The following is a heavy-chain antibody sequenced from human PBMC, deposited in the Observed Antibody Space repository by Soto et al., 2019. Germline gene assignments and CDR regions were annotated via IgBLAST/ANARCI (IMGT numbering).Heavy chain of an antibody. V-gene: IGHV1-2*02. CDR3: ASGGDLYFSGASCYSGFGP. J-gene: IGHJ5*02. Sequence: VQLVQCGAEVKKPGASVKVSCKASGYTFTGYYMHWVRQAPGQELEWMGWINPNSGGTNYAQQFQAGVTMTRDTSISTAYRELSRLRSDDTAVYYCASGGDLYFSGASCYSGFGPWCQGTLVTVSS. CDR1: GYTFTGYY. CDR2: INPNSGGT. D-gene: IGHD2-15*01.